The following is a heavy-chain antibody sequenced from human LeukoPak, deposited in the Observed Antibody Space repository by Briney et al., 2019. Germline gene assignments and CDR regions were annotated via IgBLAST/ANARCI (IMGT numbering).Heavy chain of an antibody. D-gene: IGHD2-21*02. CDR3: ARGDFLQSVINWFDS. Sequence: SEALSLTCTVSGGSISRGSYYWSWIRQPAGKGLEWIGRIYTSGSTNYNPSLKSRVTISVDTSKNQFSLKLSSVTAADTAVYYCARGDFLQSVINWFDSWAQGTLVTVSS. J-gene: IGHJ5*01. CDR1: GGSISRGSYY. CDR2: IYTSGST. V-gene: IGHV4-61*02.